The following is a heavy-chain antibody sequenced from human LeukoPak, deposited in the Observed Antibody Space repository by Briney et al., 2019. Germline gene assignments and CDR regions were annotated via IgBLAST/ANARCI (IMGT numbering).Heavy chain of an antibody. J-gene: IGHJ4*02. CDR2: IKNKTNGGTT. CDR3: ARGFCSSTNCYQGPFDF. Sequence: GGSLRLSCAASGFTFSSSWMTWVRQAPGKGLEWVGHIKNKTNGGTTDYAAPVKGRFIISRDDSKNTLYLQMNSLRTEDTAVYYCARGFCSSTNCYQGPFDFWGQGTLVTVSS. CDR1: GFTFSSSW. D-gene: IGHD2-2*01. V-gene: IGHV3-15*01.